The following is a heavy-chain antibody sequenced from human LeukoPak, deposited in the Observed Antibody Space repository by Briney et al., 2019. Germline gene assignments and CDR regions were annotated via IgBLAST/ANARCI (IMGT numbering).Heavy chain of an antibody. V-gene: IGHV3-48*03. CDR1: GFTFRTYD. D-gene: IGHD6-13*01. Sequence: GGSLRLSCAASGFTFRTYDMNWVRQAPGKELEGVSYVSSSGRTIYYTDSVKDRFTMSRDNDNNSLYLDMDSLRAEDTAIYYCARGPFVLIAAAANDAFDIWGQGTMVTVSS. J-gene: IGHJ3*02. CDR3: ARGPFVLIAAAANDAFDI. CDR2: VSSSGRTI.